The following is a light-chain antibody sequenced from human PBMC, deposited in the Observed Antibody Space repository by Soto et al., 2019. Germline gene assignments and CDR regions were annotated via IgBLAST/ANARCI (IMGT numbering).Light chain of an antibody. Sequence: QSALTQPASLSGSPGQSITISCTGTTTDIGGYNYVSWYQQHPGKAPKLIIFDVSDRPSGVSNRFSGSKSGNTASLTISGLQAEDEADYYCSSFTSTDTYVIFGGGTKLTVL. CDR2: DVS. J-gene: IGLJ2*01. CDR3: SSFTSTDTYVI. CDR1: TTDIGGYNY. V-gene: IGLV2-14*03.